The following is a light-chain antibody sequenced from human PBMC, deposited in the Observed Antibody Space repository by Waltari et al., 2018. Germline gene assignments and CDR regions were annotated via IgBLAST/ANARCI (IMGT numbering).Light chain of an antibody. CDR1: TSAVGTYTP. J-gene: IGLJ1*01. V-gene: IGLV2-23*02. CDR3: CSYAGSNTYV. CDR2: EVS. Sequence: QSALTQPASVSGSPGQSLTISCTGTTSAVGTYTPVPWYQQHPGKAPKLIIYEVSKRPSGISNRFSASKSGNTASLTISGLQAEDEADYYCCSYAGSNTYVFGTGTKVTVL.